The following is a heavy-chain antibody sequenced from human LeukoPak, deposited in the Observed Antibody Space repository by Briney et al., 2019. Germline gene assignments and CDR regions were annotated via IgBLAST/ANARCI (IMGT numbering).Heavy chain of an antibody. V-gene: IGHV1-2*02. CDR1: GYTFTGYY. CDR2: INPNSGGT. CDR3: ARPLAAAGPDFDY. Sequence: GASVKVSCKASGYTFTGYYMHWVRQAPGQGLEWMGWINPNSGGTNYAQKFQGRVTMTRDTSISTAYMELSRLRSDDTAVYYCARPLAAAGPDFDYWGQGTLVTVSS. D-gene: IGHD6-13*01. J-gene: IGHJ4*02.